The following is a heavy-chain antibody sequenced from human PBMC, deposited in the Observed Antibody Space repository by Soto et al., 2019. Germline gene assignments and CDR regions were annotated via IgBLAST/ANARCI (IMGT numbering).Heavy chain of an antibody. CDR3: VRDKRTISGIFPGY. D-gene: IGHD3-9*01. J-gene: IGHJ4*02. V-gene: IGHV3-53*01. Sequence: GGSLRLSCVGSDFSVTANCRRWIRQAPGKGLECGSVVCSGGPTQYADSVKGRCTISRDILTNTLHLQMTHLRAEDTADYYCVRDKRTISGIFPGYWGQGTPVTVSS. CDR2: VCSGGPT. CDR1: DFSVTANC.